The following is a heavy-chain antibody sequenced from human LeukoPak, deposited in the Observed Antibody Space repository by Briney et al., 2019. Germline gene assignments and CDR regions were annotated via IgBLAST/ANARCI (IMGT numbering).Heavy chain of an antibody. V-gene: IGHV1-46*01. J-gene: IGHJ6*03. CDR2: INPSGGST. CDR1: GYTFTSYY. D-gene: IGHD6-6*01. CDR3: ARDEAGSSSYYYMDV. Sequence: ASVKVSCKASGYTFTSYYMHWVRQAPGQGLEWMGIINPSGGSTSYAQKFQGRVTMTRDTSTSTAYMELSSLRSEDTAVYYCARDEAGSSSYYYMDVWGKGTTVTISS.